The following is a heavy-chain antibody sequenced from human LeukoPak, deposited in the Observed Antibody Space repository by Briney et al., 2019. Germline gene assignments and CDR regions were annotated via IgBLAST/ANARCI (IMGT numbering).Heavy chain of an antibody. D-gene: IGHD1-1*01. Sequence: GGSLRLSCAASGFTFTNYPMNWVRQAPGKGLEWVSDISGSGGNTHYADSVKGRFTISRDNSKNTLYLQMNSLRAEDTAVYYCARGHDGYYYYYMDVWGKGTTVTVSS. V-gene: IGHV3-23*01. J-gene: IGHJ6*03. CDR1: GFTFTNYP. CDR2: ISGSGGNT. CDR3: ARGHDGYYYYYMDV.